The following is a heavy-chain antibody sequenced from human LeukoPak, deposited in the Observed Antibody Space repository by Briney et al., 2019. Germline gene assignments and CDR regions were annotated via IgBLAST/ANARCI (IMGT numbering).Heavy chain of an antibody. CDR1: GFTFSSYG. V-gene: IGHV3-30*18. D-gene: IGHD2-15*01. CDR3: AKDIRGGCSGDNCYY. Sequence: GGSLRLSCAASGFTFSSYGMHWVRQAPGKGLEWVAVISYDGSNKYYADSVKGRFTISRDNSKNTLYLQMNSLRAEDTAVYYCAKDIRGGCSGDNCYYWGQGALVTVSS. CDR2: ISYDGSNK. J-gene: IGHJ4*02.